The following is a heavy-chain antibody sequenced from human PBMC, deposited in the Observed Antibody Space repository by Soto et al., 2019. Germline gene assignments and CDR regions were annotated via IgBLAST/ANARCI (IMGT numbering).Heavy chain of an antibody. V-gene: IGHV1-2*02. J-gene: IGHJ6*01. CDR3: ARYTTHPRLNSTSSGFIYCFGKDG. D-gene: IGHD6-6*01. CDR2: INPNSGAT. CDR1: EYTFTGYY. Sequence: QVQLVQSGAEVKKPGASVKVSCKASEYTFTGYYLHWVRQAPGQGLEWMGWINPNSGATTYAQKFQGRVTMTRDTSISKAYMALSRLRSDDSAVYYCARYTTHPRLNSTSSGFIYCFGKDGWGQGTTVTVSS.